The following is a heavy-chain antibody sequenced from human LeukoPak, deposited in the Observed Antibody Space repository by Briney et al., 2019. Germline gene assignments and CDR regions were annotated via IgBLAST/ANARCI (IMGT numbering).Heavy chain of an antibody. D-gene: IGHD4-17*01. CDR3: ASRADYGEDY. J-gene: IGHJ4*02. Sequence: GSSVKVSCKASGGTFSSYAISWVRQAPGRGLEWMGRIIPIFGTANYAQKFQGRVTITTDESTSTAYMELSSLRSEDTAVYYCASRADYGEDYWGQGTLVTVSS. CDR2: IIPIFGTA. CDR1: GGTFSSYA. V-gene: IGHV1-69*05.